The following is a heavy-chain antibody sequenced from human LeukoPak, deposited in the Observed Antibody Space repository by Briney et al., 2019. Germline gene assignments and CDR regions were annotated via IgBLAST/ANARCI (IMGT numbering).Heavy chain of an antibody. CDR3: ARSYRHYYGSGSHPY. CDR1: GFTFSSYW. J-gene: IGHJ4*02. V-gene: IGHV3-7*01. Sequence: GGSLRLSCAASGFTFSSYWMSWVRQAPGKGLEWVANIKQDGSEKYYVDSVKGRFTISRDNAKNSLYLQMNSLRAEDTAVYYCARSYRHYYGSGSHPYWGQGTLVTVSS. CDR2: IKQDGSEK. D-gene: IGHD3-10*01.